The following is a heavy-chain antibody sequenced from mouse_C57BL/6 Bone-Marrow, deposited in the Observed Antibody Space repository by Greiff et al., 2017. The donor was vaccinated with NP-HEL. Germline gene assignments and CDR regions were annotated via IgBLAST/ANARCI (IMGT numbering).Heavy chain of an antibody. CDR3: ARGESWGACFDY. Sequence: LVESGPELVKPGASVKISCKASGYTFSTSWMNWMKQRPGKGLEWIGRIYPGDGDTHYSENFEGKASLTADKSSNSAYMQLSSLTSEDSAVYFGARGESWGACFDYWGQGTTLTVSA. V-gene: IGHV1-82*01. D-gene: IGHD6-1*01. CDR1: GYTFSTSW. CDR2: IYPGDGDT. J-gene: IGHJ2*01.